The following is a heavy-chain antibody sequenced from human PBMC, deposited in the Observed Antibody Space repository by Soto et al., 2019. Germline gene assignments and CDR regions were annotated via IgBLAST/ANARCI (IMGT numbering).Heavy chain of an antibody. CDR3: AKDLLGGVLLDYYDSSGYSKGFDY. CDR2: ISYDGSNK. CDR1: GFTFSSYG. V-gene: IGHV3-30*18. Sequence: PGGSLRLSCAASGFTFSSYGMHWVRQAPGKGLEWVAVISYDGSNKYYADSVKGRFTISRDNSKNTLYLQMNSLRAEDTAVYYCAKDLLGGVLLDYYDSSGYSKGFDYWGQGT. J-gene: IGHJ4*02. D-gene: IGHD3-22*01.